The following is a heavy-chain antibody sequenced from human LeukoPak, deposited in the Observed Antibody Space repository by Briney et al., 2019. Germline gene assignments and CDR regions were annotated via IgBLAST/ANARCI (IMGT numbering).Heavy chain of an antibody. CDR2: ISSSGSTI. CDR1: GFTFSDYY. D-gene: IGHD3-22*01. J-gene: IGHJ4*02. V-gene: IGHV3-11*04. CDR3: ARVLPRHYYDSSGYPF. Sequence: GGSLRLSCAASGFTFSDYYMSSIRQAPGKGLEWVSYISSSGSTIYYADSVKGRFTISRDNAKNSLYLQMNSLRAEDTAVYYCARVLPRHYYDSSGYPFWGQGTLVTVSS.